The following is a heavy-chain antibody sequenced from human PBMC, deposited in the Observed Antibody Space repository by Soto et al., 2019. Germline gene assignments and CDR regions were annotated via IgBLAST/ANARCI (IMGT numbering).Heavy chain of an antibody. CDR2: IYPGDSDT. D-gene: IGHD1-1*01. CDR3: AIVERRFYYYYGMDV. V-gene: IGHV5-51*01. Sequence: GASLKISSKVSGYSFTSYWIIWVRQIPVKGLEWMGIIYPGDSDTRYIPSFQGQVTISADKSISTAYLQWSSLKASDTAMYYCAIVERRFYYYYGMDVWGQGTTVTVSS. J-gene: IGHJ6*02. CDR1: GYSFTSYW.